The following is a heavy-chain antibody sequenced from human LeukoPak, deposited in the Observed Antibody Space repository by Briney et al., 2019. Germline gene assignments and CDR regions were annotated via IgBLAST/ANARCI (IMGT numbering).Heavy chain of an antibody. Sequence: ASETLSLTCTVSGGSISSYYWRWIRQPAGKGLDWIGRIYTSGSTNYNPSLKSRVTMSVDTSKNQFSLKLSSVTAADTAVYYRARSRGSSWYGAFDIWGQGTMVTVSS. V-gene: IGHV4-4*07. CDR3: ARSRGSSWYGAFDI. J-gene: IGHJ3*02. CDR2: IYTSGST. D-gene: IGHD6-13*01. CDR1: GGSISSYY.